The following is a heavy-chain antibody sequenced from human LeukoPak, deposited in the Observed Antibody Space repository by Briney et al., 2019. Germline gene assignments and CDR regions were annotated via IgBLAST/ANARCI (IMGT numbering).Heavy chain of an antibody. J-gene: IGHJ4*02. D-gene: IGHD3-16*02. Sequence: PGGSLRLSCAASGFTFGSHWMHWVRQAPGKGLVWVARINSDGSATAYADSVKGRFTIYRDSAENPLYLQMNSLRAEDTAVYYCARGTAGYHSSYFDYWGQGTLVTVSS. CDR3: ARGTAGYHSSYFDY. V-gene: IGHV3-74*01. CDR1: GFTFGSHW. CDR2: INSDGSAT.